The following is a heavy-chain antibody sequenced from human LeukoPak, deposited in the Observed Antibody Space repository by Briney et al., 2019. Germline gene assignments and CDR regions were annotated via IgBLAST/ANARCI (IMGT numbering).Heavy chain of an antibody. J-gene: IGHJ4*02. Sequence: SGPTLVNPTQTLTLTCTFSGFSLSTSGMRVSWIRQPPGKALEWLARIDWDDDKFYGTSLKTRLTISKDTSKNQVVLTMTNMDPVDTATYYCARIVWPSGYFDYWGQGTLVTVSS. CDR1: GFSLSTSGMR. V-gene: IGHV2-70*04. CDR3: ARIVWPSGYFDY. CDR2: IDWDDDK. D-gene: IGHD6-25*01.